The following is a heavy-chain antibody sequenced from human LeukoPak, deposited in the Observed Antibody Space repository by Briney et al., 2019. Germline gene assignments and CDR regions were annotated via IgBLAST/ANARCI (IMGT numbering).Heavy chain of an antibody. CDR2: VYHHGNT. D-gene: IGHD3-10*01. CDR3: AREVESWFGDLLSHFDS. V-gene: IGHV4-38-2*02. CDR1: GFSIRTGYS. Sequence: SETLSLTCSVSGFSIRTGYSWGWIRQPPGKGLEWIATVYHHGNTYFNPSLMSRAVISLDTSKNQFSLRLTSVTAADTAIYYCAREVESWFGDLLSHFDSWGQGRQVTVSS. J-gene: IGHJ4*02.